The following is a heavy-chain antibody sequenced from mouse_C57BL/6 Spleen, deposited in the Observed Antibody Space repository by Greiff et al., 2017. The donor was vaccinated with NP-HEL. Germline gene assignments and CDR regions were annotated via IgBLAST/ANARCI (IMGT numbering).Heavy chain of an antibody. D-gene: IGHD4-1*01. CDR3: AREGPNPGFDY. Sequence: EVQRVESGGGLVKPGGSLKLSCAASGFTFSSYAMSWVRQTPEKRLEWVATISDGGSYTYYPDNVKGRFTISRDNAKNNLYLQMSHLKSEDTAMYYCAREGPNPGFDYWGQGTTLTVSS. J-gene: IGHJ2*01. CDR2: ISDGGSYT. CDR1: GFTFSSYA. V-gene: IGHV5-4*01.